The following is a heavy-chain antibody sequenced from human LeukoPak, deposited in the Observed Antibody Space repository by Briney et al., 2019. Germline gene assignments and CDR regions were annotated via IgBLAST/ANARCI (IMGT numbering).Heavy chain of an antibody. V-gene: IGHV4-34*01. CDR3: ARDFGGDGDSY. CDR2: IDHSGST. CDR1: GGSFSGYY. D-gene: IGHD4-17*01. Sequence: PSETLSLTCAVYGGSFSGYYWSWIRQPPGKGLEWIGEIDHSGSTNYNPSLKSRVTISVDMSKNQFSLKLSSVTAADTAVYYCARDFGGDGDSYWGQGTLVTVSS. J-gene: IGHJ4*02.